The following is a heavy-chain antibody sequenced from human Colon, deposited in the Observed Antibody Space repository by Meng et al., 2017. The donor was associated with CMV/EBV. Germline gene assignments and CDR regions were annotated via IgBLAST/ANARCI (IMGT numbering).Heavy chain of an antibody. CDR1: GGSISTVSHY. D-gene: IGHD2-21*01. V-gene: IGHV4-39*06. Sequence: SGTLSLTCTVSGGSISTVSHYWGWLRQPPGKGREWIGNIYYSGSAYYNPSLTSRVTVSADTSKNQFPLKLASVAAADTAVYSCAREGYCGDDCYTWDLWGQGTLVTVSS. CDR3: AREGYCGDDCYTWDL. CDR2: IYYSGSA. J-gene: IGHJ5*02.